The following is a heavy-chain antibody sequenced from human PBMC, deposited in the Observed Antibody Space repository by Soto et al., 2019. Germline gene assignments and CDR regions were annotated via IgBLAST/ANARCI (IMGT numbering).Heavy chain of an antibody. V-gene: IGHV3-23*01. CDR2: ISDSGGRT. D-gene: IGHD3-10*01. J-gene: IGHJ4*02. CDR1: GFTFKSYP. CDR3: AKWGSTVRGVVTMVPYFDC. Sequence: PGGSLRLSCSASGFTFKSYPMTWVRQAPGKGLEWVSAISDSGGRTYYADSVKGRFNISRDNSKNPLYLQMNRLRGEDTAVYYCAKWGSTVRGVVTMVPYFDCWGQGTLVTVSS.